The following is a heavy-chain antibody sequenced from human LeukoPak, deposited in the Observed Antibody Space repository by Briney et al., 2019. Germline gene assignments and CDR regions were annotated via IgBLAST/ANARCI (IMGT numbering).Heavy chain of an antibody. CDR1: GYSFSIGYY. CDR3: AVLFTIFGVVSSDAFDI. J-gene: IGHJ3*02. D-gene: IGHD3-3*01. CDR2: IYHSGST. V-gene: IGHV4-38-2*01. Sequence: SETLSLTCAVSGYSFSIGYYWGWIRRPPGKGLEWIGSIYHSGSTYFNPSLKSRVTISVDTSKNQFSLKLSSVTAADTAVYYCAVLFTIFGVVSSDAFDIWGQGTMVTVSS.